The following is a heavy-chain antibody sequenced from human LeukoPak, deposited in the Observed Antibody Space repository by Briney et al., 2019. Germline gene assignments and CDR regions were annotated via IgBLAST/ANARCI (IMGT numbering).Heavy chain of an antibody. V-gene: IGHV4-59*11. Sequence: SETLSLSCAVSADSFSSHYWTWIRQPPGKGLEWIGYISYIGSTNYNPSLKSRVTISIDTSKNQFSLKLSSVTAADTAVYYCARDLVTVTKGFDIWGQGTMVSVSS. D-gene: IGHD4-17*01. CDR3: ARDLVTVTKGFDI. CDR2: ISYIGST. J-gene: IGHJ3*02. CDR1: ADSFSSHY.